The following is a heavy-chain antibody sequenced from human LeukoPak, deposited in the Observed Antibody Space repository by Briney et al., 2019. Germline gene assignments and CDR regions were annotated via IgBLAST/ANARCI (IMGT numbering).Heavy chain of an antibody. CDR2: IYYSGKT. CDR3: ARQDLASRAFDI. CDR1: GFTFSSYE. V-gene: IGHV4-39*01. J-gene: IGHJ3*02. D-gene: IGHD5-24*01. Sequence: PGGSLRLSCAASGFTFSSYEMNWVRHPPGKGLERIGSIYYSGKTYYNPSLKSRATISVDTSKSQFSLKLSSVTAADTAVYYCARQDLASRAFDIWGQGSMVTVSS.